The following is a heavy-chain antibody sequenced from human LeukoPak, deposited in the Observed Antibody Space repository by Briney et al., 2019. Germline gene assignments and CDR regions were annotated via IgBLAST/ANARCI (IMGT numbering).Heavy chain of an antibody. D-gene: IGHD3-22*01. CDR3: ARVFYDSSGYYYYAFDI. Sequence: GASVKVSCKASGGTYSSYAISWVRQAPGQGLEWMGGIIPIFGTANYAQKFQGRVTITADESTSTAYMELSSLRSEDTAVYYCARVFYDSSGYYYYAFDIWGQGTMVTVSS. CDR2: IIPIFGTA. J-gene: IGHJ3*02. CDR1: GGTYSSYA. V-gene: IGHV1-69*01.